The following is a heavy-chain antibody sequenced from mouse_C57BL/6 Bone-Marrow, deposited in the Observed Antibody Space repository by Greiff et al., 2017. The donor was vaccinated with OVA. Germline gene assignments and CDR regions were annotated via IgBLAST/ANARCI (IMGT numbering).Heavy chain of an antibody. D-gene: IGHD1-1*01. V-gene: IGHV1-59*01. CDR3: ARRFITTEVAPWYYGV. J-gene: IGHJ1*03. CDR2: IDPSDSYT. CDR1: GYTFTSYW. Sequence: QVQLQQPGAELVRPGTSVKLSCKASGYTFTSYWMHWVKQRPGQGLEWIGVIDPSDSYTNYNQKFKGKATLTVDTSSSTAYMQLSSLTSEDSDVYYCARRFITTEVAPWYYGVQGTGATVTVSS.